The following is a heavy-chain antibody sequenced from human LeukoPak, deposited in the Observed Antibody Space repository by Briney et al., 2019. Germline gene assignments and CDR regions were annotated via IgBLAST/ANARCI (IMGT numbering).Heavy chain of an antibody. Sequence: PSETLSLTCTVSGGSISSNNYYWGWIRQPPRKGLECIGSIYYGGSTYTYYNPSLKSQVTISPDTSKNQFSLKLSSVTAADTAVYYCARAYYFYYSMDVWGKGTTVTVSS. J-gene: IGHJ6*03. V-gene: IGHV4-39*07. CDR3: ARAYYFYYSMDV. CDR2: IYYGGSTYT. CDR1: GGSISSNNYY.